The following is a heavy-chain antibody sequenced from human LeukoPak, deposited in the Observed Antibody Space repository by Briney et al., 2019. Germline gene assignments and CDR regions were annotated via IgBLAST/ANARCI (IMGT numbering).Heavy chain of an antibody. CDR3: ARAYCSTTTCPRGYYHYSVDV. V-gene: IGHV1-2*02. Sequence: GASVKVSCKASGYTFSDYYIHWVRQAPGQGLEWMGWINPNSGGTDYAQKFQGRVTMTRDTSINTAYMDLSRLTSDDTAVYYCARAYCSTTTCPRGYYHYSVDVWGKGITVTVSS. CDR1: GYTFSDYY. D-gene: IGHD2-2*01. CDR2: INPNSGGT. J-gene: IGHJ6*03.